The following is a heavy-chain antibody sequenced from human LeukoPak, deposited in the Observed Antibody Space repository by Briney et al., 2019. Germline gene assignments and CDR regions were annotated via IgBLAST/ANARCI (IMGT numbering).Heavy chain of an antibody. CDR2: ISSSSSYI. CDR3: ARAAYSSGWSSDY. J-gene: IGHJ4*02. CDR1: GFTFSSYS. D-gene: IGHD6-19*01. Sequence: PGGSLRLSCAASGFTFSSYSMNWVRHAPGKGREWVSSISSSSSYIHYADSVKGRFTISRDNAKNSLCLQMHRLRAEDTAMYYCARAAYSSGWSSDYWGQGTLVTVSS. V-gene: IGHV3-21*01.